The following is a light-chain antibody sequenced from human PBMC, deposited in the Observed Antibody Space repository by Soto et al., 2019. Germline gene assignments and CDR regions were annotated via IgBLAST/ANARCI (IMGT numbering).Light chain of an antibody. Sequence: PGERATLSCRASHSVDSSYFAWYQQRPGQAPRLLIYETSSRATGIPDRFSGSGSGTDFTLTVSRLEPEDFAVYFCQQYGSYTLTFGGGTKVEIK. J-gene: IGKJ4*01. V-gene: IGKV3-20*01. CDR3: QQYGSYTLT. CDR2: ETS. CDR1: HSVDSSY.